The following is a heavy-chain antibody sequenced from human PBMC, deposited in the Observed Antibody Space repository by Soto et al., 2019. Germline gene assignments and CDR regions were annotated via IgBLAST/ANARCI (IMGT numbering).Heavy chain of an antibody. CDR2: ISSSGSTI. Sequence: PGGSLRLSCAASGFTFSSYEMNWVRQAPGKGLEWVSYISSSGSTIYYADSVKGRFTISRDNAKNSLYLQMNSLRAEDTAVYYCARDGAQQQRVNYYGMDVWGQGTTVTVSS. CDR3: ARDGAQQQRVNYYGMDV. J-gene: IGHJ6*02. D-gene: IGHD6-13*01. V-gene: IGHV3-48*03. CDR1: GFTFSSYE.